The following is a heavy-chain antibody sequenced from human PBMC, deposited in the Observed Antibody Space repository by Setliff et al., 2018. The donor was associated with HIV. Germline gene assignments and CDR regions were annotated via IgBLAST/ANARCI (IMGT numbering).Heavy chain of an antibody. CDR1: GFNFAEQA. J-gene: IGHJ4*02. CDR2: IRSKSYGTTT. V-gene: IGHV3-49*04. CDR3: ARDRGGKDY. Sequence: GGSLRLSCTTSGFNFAEQAFSWVRQAPGKGLEWVGYIRSKSYGTTTKYAASVRGRFSISRDDSNSIVYLQMNSLKAEDTAFYYCARDRGGKDYWGQGTLVTVSS. D-gene: IGHD3-16*01.